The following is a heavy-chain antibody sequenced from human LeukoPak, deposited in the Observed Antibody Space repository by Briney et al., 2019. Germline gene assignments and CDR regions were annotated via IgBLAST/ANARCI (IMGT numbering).Heavy chain of an antibody. D-gene: IGHD2-15*01. CDR1: GFTFDDYA. Sequence: GGSLRLSCAASGFTFDDYAMHWVRQAPGKGLEWVSGISWNSGSIGYADSVKGRFTISRDNAKNSLYLQMNSLRAGDTALYYCARGVGYCSGGSCYDWFDPWGQGTLVTVSS. V-gene: IGHV3-9*01. J-gene: IGHJ5*02. CDR2: ISWNSGSI. CDR3: ARGVGYCSGGSCYDWFDP.